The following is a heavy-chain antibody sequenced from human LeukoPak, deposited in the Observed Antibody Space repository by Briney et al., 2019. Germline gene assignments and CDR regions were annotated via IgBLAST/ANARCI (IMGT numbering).Heavy chain of an antibody. CDR3: ARREYYYDSSGYHDY. J-gene: IGHJ4*02. CDR2: INSDGSST. V-gene: IGHV3-74*01. D-gene: IGHD3-22*01. CDR1: GFTFSSYW. Sequence: GGSLRLSCAASGFTFSSYWMHWVRQAPGKGLVWVSRINSDGSSTSYADSVKGRFTISRDNAKNTLYLQMNSLRAEDTAVYYCARREYYYDSSGYHDYWGQGTLVTVSS.